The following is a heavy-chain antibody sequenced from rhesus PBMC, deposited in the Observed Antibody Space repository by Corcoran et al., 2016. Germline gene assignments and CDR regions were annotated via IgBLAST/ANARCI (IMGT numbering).Heavy chain of an antibody. V-gene: IGHV4S2*01. Sequence: QVQLQESGPGLVKPSETLPLTCAVSGASISSNYWSWIRQAPGKGLEWIGRIYGSGGSTATNPSPKSRVTISKAAPKNRFSLKLASVTAADTAVYYCTTHLAWSHLNFWGRGVLVTVFS. J-gene: IGHJ5-1*01. CDR3: TTHLAWSHLNF. D-gene: IGHD3-3*01. CDR1: GASISSNY. CDR2: IYGSGGST.